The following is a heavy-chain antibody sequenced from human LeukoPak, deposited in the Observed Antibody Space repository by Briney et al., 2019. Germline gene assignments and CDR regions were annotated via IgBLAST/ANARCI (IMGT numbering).Heavy chain of an antibody. Sequence: GGSLRLSCAASGFTFSSYWMHWVRQAPGKGLVWVSRINRDGSSTGYADSVKGRFSISRDNAKNTLFLQMSSLRAEDTAVYYCSKDHTGPQDYWGQGNLVTVSS. V-gene: IGHV3-74*01. J-gene: IGHJ4*02. D-gene: IGHD4-17*01. CDR1: GFTFSSYW. CDR2: INRDGSST. CDR3: SKDHTGPQDY.